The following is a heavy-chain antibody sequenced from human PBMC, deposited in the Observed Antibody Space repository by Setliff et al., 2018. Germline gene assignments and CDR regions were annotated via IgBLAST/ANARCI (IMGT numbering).Heavy chain of an antibody. V-gene: IGHV3-7*01. Sequence: GGSLRLSCAASGFTFSNSWMSWVRQAPGKGLEWVANIKQDGSEKYYVDSVKGRFTISRDNAKNSLYLQMNSLRAEDTAVYYCAREGVGFRFYYAYMDVWGKGTTVTVSS. CDR1: GFTFSNSW. CDR2: IKQDGSEK. D-gene: IGHD3-10*01. J-gene: IGHJ6*03. CDR3: AREGVGFRFYYAYMDV.